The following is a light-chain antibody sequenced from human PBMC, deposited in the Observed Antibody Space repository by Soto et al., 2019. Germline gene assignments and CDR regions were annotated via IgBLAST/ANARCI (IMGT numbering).Light chain of an antibody. Sequence: QSALTQPASVSGSPGQSITISCTGTSSDVGGYNYVSWYQQHPGKAPKLMIYDVSNRPSGVSNRFSGSKSGNTASLTISGLQAEDDADYYCSSYRSSSAYVFGTGTKVTVL. CDR1: SSDVGGYNY. CDR2: DVS. V-gene: IGLV2-14*01. J-gene: IGLJ1*01. CDR3: SSYRSSSAYV.